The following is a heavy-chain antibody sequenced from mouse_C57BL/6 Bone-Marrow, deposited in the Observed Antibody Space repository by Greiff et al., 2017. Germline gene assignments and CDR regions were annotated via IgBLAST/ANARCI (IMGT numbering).Heavy chain of an antibody. D-gene: IGHD2-5*01. CDR3: AIPNYSRLVDYAMDY. V-gene: IGHV5-6*01. J-gene: IGHJ4*01. CDR2: ISSGGSYT. Sequence: EVKLVESGGDLVKPGGSLKLSCAASGFTFSSYGMSWVRQTPDKRLEWVATISSGGSYTYYPDSVKGRFTISRDNAKNTLYLQMSSLKSEDTAMYYCAIPNYSRLVDYAMDYWGQGTSVTVSS. CDR1: GFTFSSYG.